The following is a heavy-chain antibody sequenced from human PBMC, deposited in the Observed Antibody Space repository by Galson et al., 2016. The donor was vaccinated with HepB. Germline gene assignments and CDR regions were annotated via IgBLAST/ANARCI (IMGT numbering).Heavy chain of an antibody. CDR1: AFTFSNYG. CDR3: AKSKGGVWSYYFDY. V-gene: IGHV3-33*06. J-gene: IGHJ4*02. Sequence: SLRLSCAASAFTFSNYGMHWVRQAPGKGLEWVAGIWTDGSNKYYGGSVKGRFTISRDNSKNTLHLQMNSLRAEDTAVYYCAKSKGGVWSYYFDYWGQGTLVTVSS. CDR2: IWTDGSNK. D-gene: IGHD6-19*01.